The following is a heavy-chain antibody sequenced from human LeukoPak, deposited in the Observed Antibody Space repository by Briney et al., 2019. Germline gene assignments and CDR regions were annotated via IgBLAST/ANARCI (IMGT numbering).Heavy chain of an antibody. Sequence: GGSLRLSCAASGFTFSRDGMSWVRQAPGKGLEWVSAISGSGDNTYYADSVKGRFTISRDNSRNTLYVQMNSLRAEDTAVYYCAKDPLPYDPWGQGTLVTVSS. CDR1: GFTFSRDG. CDR2: ISGSGDNT. V-gene: IGHV3-23*01. J-gene: IGHJ5*02. CDR3: AKDPLPYDP.